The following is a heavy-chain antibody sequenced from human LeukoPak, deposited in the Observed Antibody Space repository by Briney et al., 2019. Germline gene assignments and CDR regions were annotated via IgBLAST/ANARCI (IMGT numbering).Heavy chain of an antibody. J-gene: IGHJ4*02. D-gene: IGHD5-12*01. CDR1: GYTFTNYD. CDR3: ARDQGVATPGY. CDR2: INPNSGGT. Sequence: ASVKVSCKTSGYTFTNYDIYWVRQAPGQGLEWMGWINPNSGGTNYAQKFQGRVTMTRDTSISTAYMELSRLRSDDTAVYYCARDQGVATPGYWGQGTLVTVSS. V-gene: IGHV1-2*02.